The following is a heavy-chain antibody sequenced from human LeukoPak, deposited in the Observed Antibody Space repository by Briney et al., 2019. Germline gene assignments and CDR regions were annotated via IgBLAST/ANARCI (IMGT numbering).Heavy chain of an antibody. CDR2: MNPNSGNT. V-gene: IGHV1-8*01. CDR3: ARGRSSSGWLNWFDP. J-gene: IGHJ5*02. D-gene: IGHD6-19*01. CDR1: GYTFTSYD. Sequence: ASVKVSCKASGYTFTSYDINWVRQATGQGLEWMGWMNPNSGNTGYAQKFQGRVTMTRNTSISTAYMELSSLRSEDTAVYYCARGRSSSGWLNWFDPWGQGTLVTVSS.